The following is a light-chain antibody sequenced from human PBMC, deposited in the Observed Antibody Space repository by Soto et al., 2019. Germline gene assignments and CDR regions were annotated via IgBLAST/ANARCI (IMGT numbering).Light chain of an antibody. CDR2: EVG. CDR3: SSYSSSSTLV. CDR1: SSDVGGYKY. Sequence: QSVLTQPASVSGSPGQSITIACTGTSSDVGGYKYVSWYQQHPGKAPKLMIYEVGNRPSGVSNRFSGSKSGNTASLTISGLQAEDEADYYCSSYSSSSTLVFGTGTKVTVL. J-gene: IGLJ1*01. V-gene: IGLV2-14*01.